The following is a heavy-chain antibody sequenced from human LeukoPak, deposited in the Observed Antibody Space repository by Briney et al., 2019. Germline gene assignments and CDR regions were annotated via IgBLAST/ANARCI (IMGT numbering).Heavy chain of an antibody. CDR1: GFTFSSYA. J-gene: IGHJ4*02. Sequence: HPGRSLRLSCAASGFTFSSYAMHWVRQAPGKGLEWVAVISCDGSNKYYADSVKGRFTISRDNSKNTLYLQMNSLRAEDTAVYYCARAELTGYLYYFDYWGQGTLVTVSS. V-gene: IGHV3-30*04. CDR3: ARAELTGYLYYFDY. CDR2: ISCDGSNK. D-gene: IGHD3-9*01.